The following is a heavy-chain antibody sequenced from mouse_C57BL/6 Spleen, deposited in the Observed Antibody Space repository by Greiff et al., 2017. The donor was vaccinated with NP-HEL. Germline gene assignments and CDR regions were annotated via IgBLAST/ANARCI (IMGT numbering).Heavy chain of an antibody. Sequence: QVQLQQPGAELVKPGASVKLSCKASGYTFTSYWMQWVKQRPGQGLEWIGEIDPSDSYTNYNQKFKGKATLTVDTSSSTAYMQLSSLTSADAAVYYCASYYGYDNIDYYPMDCCGQGVTVSVSS. D-gene: IGHD2-2*01. CDR2: IDPSDSYT. V-gene: IGHV1-50*01. CDR1: GYTFTSYW. CDR3: ASYYGYDNIDYYPMDC. J-gene: IGHJ4*01.